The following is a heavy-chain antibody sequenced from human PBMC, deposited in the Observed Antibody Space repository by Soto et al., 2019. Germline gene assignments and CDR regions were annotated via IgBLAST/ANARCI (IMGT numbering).Heavy chain of an antibody. D-gene: IGHD3-22*01. J-gene: IGHJ6*02. CDR3: ARDTYHYDSSGYFGLDV. V-gene: IGHV1-18*01. CDR2: ISDYNGNT. CDR1: GYSFTSYG. Sequence: QVQLVQSGAEVKKPGASVKVSCKASGYSFTSYGISWVRQAPGQGLEWMGWISDYNGNTNYAQKFQARVTMTTDTSTKTAYMELRSLRSDDTAVYYCARDTYHYDSSGYFGLDVWGQGTTVTVSS.